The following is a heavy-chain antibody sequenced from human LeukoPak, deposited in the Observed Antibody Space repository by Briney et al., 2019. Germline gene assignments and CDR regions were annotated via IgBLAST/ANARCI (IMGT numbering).Heavy chain of an antibody. D-gene: IGHD5-18*01. V-gene: IGHV4-39*01. Sequence: PSETLSLTCTVSSGSFSSSSYFCGWRRQPPGVGLGWIATINYSGTTYYNPSLNSRVTTSVDTSNIQFSLKLSSVTAADTAVYYCARLRGGVQLWGDWGQGALVTVSS. CDR3: ARLRGGVQLWGD. CDR2: INYSGTT. CDR1: SGSFSSSSYF. J-gene: IGHJ4*01.